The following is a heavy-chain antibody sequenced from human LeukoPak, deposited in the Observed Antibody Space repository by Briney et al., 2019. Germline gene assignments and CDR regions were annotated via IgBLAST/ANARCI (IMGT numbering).Heavy chain of an antibody. CDR1: GFTFSSYW. J-gene: IGHJ4*02. CDR2: IYSGGST. D-gene: IGHD1-26*01. Sequence: PGGSLRLSCAASGFTFSSYWMSWVRQAPGKGLEWVSVIYSGGSTYYADSVKGRFTISRDDSKNTLYLQMNSLRAEDTAVYYCAREEVGATFFDYWGQGTLVTVSS. CDR3: AREEVGATFFDY. V-gene: IGHV3-53*01.